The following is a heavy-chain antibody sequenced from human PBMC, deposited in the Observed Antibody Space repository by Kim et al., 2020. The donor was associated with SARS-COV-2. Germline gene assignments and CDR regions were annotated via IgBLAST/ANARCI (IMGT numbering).Heavy chain of an antibody. J-gene: IGHJ4*02. CDR3: AREGYSSSWYVVAYFDY. Sequence: GGSLRLSCAASGFTFSSYSMNWVRQAPGKGLEWVSSISSSSSYIYYADSVKGRFTISIDNAKNSLYLQMNSLRAEDTAVYYCAREGYSSSWYVVAYFDYWGQGTLVTVSS. CDR1: GFTFSSYS. D-gene: IGHD6-13*01. V-gene: IGHV3-21*01. CDR2: ISSSSSYI.